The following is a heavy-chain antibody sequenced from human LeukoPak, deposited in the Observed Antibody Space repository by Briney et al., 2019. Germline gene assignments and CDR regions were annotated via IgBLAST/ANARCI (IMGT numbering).Heavy chain of an antibody. CDR3: AKDGDGSSPPFDY. CDR2: IRYDGSNK. CDR1: GFTFTSYG. V-gene: IGHV3-30*02. J-gene: IGHJ4*02. D-gene: IGHD2-15*01. Sequence: GGSLRLSCAASGFTFTSYGIHWVRQAPGKGLERVAFIRYDGSNKYYADSVKGRFSISRDNSKNTLYLQMNSLRAEDTAVYYCAKDGDGSSPPFDYWGQGSLVTVSS.